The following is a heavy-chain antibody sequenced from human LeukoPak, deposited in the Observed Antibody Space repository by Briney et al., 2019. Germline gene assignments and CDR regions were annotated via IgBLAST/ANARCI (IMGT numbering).Heavy chain of an antibody. J-gene: IGHJ4*02. CDR3: AKGGGWFGELSSFFDY. V-gene: IGHV3-23*01. CDR2: ISGGGGST. Sequence: GGSLRLSCVASGFTFSSYALSWVRQAPGKGLELVSAISGGGGSTYYADSVKRRFTVSRDNSKNTLYLQMNSLRADDTAVYYCAKGGGWFGELSSFFDYWGQGTLVTVSS. CDR1: GFTFSSYA. D-gene: IGHD3-10*01.